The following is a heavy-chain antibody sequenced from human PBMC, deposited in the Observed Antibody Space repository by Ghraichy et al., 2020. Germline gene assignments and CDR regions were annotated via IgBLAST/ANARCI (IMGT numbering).Heavy chain of an antibody. CDR1: NGSLSAGTW. Sequence: ETLSLTCAVSNGSLSAGTWLSWVRQSPGKGLEWIGEISQNGATNFNPSLTSRLSMSLDKSKNDFSLKLSAVTAADTAIYYCQGSGSFGWFDPWGPGTLVTVSS. V-gene: IGHV4-4*02. CDR2: ISQNGAT. D-gene: IGHD2-15*01. J-gene: IGHJ5*02. CDR3: QGSGSFGWFDP.